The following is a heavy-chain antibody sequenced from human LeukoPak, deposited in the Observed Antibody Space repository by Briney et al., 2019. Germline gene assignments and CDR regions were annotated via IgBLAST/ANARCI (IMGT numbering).Heavy chain of an antibody. CDR1: GFTFSSYS. J-gene: IGHJ3*02. CDR3: ARMGPVDGDYRGKSAFDI. D-gene: IGHD4-17*01. CDR2: IYYSGST. V-gene: IGHV4-31*02. Sequence: LRLSCAASGFTFSSYSMNWVRQHPGKGLEWIGYIYYSGSTYYNPSLKSRVTISVDTSKDQFSLKLSSVTAADTAVYYCARMGPVDGDYRGKSAFDIWGQGTMVTVSS.